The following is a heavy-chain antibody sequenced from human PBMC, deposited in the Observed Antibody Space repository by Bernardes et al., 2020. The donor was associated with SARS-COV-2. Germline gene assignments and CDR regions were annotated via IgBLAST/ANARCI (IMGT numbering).Heavy chain of an antibody. J-gene: IGHJ6*02. CDR1: GFTFSSYG. CDR3: ARERGGYDFWSGYYGPKDYYGMDV. D-gene: IGHD3-3*01. Sequence: SLSLSCAASGFTFSSYGMHWVRQAPGKGLEWVAVIWYDGSNKYYADSVKGRFTISRDNSKNTLYLQMNSLRAEDTAVYYCARERGGYDFWSGYYGPKDYYGMDVWGQLTTVTVSS. V-gene: IGHV3-33*01. CDR2: IWYDGSNK.